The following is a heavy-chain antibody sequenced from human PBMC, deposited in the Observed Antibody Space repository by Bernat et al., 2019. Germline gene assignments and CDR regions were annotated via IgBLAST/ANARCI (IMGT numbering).Heavy chain of an antibody. V-gene: IGHV3-7*04. J-gene: IGHJ6*03. CDR3: ARDREYYYYMDV. CDR1: GFTLSSYW. Sequence: EVQLVESGGGLVQPGGFLRLSCAASGFTLSSYWMSWVRQAPGKGLEWVANINQDGSEKYYVDSVKGRFTISRDNAKNSLYLQMNSLRAEDTAVYYCARDREYYYYMDVWGKGTTVTVSS. D-gene: IGHD1-26*01. CDR2: INQDGSEK.